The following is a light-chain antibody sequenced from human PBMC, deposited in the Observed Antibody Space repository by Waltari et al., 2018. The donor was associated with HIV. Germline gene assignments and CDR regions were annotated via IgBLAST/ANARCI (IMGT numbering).Light chain of an antibody. CDR2: KNY. CDR3: VGWDASLSAYV. V-gene: IGLV1-47*01. Sequence: QSVLTQPPSASGTPGQRVTISCSRSSTTIGNDNVYLYQQLPGTAPKFLIYKNYQRPSGVPDRFAGSKSGTSASLAISGLLSEDEADYYCVGWDASLSAYVFGTGTKVTIL. J-gene: IGLJ1*01. CDR1: STTIGNDN.